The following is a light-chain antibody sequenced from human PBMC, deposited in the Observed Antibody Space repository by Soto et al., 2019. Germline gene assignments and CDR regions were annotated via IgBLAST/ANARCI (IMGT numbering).Light chain of an antibody. CDR3: SSYISTSRYV. Sequence: QSVLTQPPSVSGSPGQSVTISCTGTSSDVGKYDRVSWYQQPPGTAPKLTIYEVTNRPSGVPARFSGSKSGNTASLTISGLQAEDEADYYCSSYISTSRYVFGAGTKVTV. V-gene: IGLV2-18*02. J-gene: IGLJ1*01. CDR2: EVT. CDR1: SSDVGKYDR.